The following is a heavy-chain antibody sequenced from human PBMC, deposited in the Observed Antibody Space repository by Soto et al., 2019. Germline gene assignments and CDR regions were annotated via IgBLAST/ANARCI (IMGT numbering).Heavy chain of an antibody. D-gene: IGHD2-15*01. Sequence: QVQLVQSGAEVKKPGASVKVSCKASGYTFTSYAMHWVRQAPGQRLEWMGWINAGNGNTKYSQKFQGRVTITRDTYASTAYMEMSSLRSEDTAVYYCARAQVVGDCSGGSCYLFDYWGQGTLVTVSS. CDR2: INAGNGNT. V-gene: IGHV1-3*01. CDR3: ARAQVVGDCSGGSCYLFDY. CDR1: GYTFTSYA. J-gene: IGHJ4*02.